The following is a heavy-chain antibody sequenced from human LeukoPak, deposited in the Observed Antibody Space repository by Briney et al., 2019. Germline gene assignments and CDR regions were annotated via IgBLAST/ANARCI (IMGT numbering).Heavy chain of an antibody. V-gene: IGHV4-34*01. CDR3: ARGQSSVVTDIPYYFDY. Sequence: SETLSLTCVVYGGSFSGYYWSWIRQSPGKGLEWIGEINHSGSTNYNPSLKSRVTTSVDTSKKQFSLRLSSVTAADTALYYCARGQSSVVTDIPYYFDYWGRGTLVTVSS. J-gene: IGHJ4*02. D-gene: IGHD2-21*02. CDR2: INHSGST. CDR1: GGSFSGYY.